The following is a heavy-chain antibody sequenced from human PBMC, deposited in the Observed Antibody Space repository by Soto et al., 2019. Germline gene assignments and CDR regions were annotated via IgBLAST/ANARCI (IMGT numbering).Heavy chain of an antibody. Sequence: QVQLVESGGGVVQPGRSLRLSCAASGFTFSSYGMHWVRQAPGKGLEWVAVISYDGSNKYYADSVKGRFTISRDNSKNTLYLQMNSLRAEDTAVYYCARDSVAGLDYWGQGTLVTVSS. CDR3: ARDSVAGLDY. CDR1: GFTFSSYG. J-gene: IGHJ4*02. V-gene: IGHV3-30*03. D-gene: IGHD6-19*01. CDR2: ISYDGSNK.